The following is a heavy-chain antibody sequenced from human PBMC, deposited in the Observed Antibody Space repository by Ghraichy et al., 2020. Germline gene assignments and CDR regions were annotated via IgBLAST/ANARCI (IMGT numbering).Heavy chain of an antibody. CDR2: ITWDSESI. CDR3: AKGDSQGGYYYYYFFMDV. CDR1: GFTFKDEA. D-gene: IGHD3-16*01. V-gene: IGHV3-9*01. Sequence: GGSLRLSCAASGFTFKDEAMHWVRQAPGKGLEWVSTITWDSESIGYADSVKGRFTISRDNAKQSLYLQMNDVTADDTALYYCAKGDSQGGYYYYYFFMDVWGRGTTVTVSS. J-gene: IGHJ6*03.